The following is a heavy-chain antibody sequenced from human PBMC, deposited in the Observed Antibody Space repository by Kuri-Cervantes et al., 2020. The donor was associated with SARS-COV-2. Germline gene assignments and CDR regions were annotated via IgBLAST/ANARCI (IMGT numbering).Heavy chain of an antibody. CDR3: ARRVVRGVIPYYYYGMDV. D-gene: IGHD3-10*01. J-gene: IGHJ6*02. Sequence: SVKVSCKASGSAFSSYTITWVRQAPGQGLEWMGGIVPIFGTTNYAHKFQGRVTITTDESTSTAYMELSSLRSEDTAVYYCARRVVRGVIPYYYYGMDVWGQGTTVTVSS. CDR2: IVPIFGTT. V-gene: IGHV1-69*05. CDR1: GSAFSSYT.